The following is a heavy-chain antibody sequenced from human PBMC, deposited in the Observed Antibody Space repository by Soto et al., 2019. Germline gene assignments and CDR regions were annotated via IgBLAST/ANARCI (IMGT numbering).Heavy chain of an antibody. V-gene: IGHV1-69*04. CDR3: ARDQDTAMVYFDY. Sequence: GASVKVSCKASGGTFSSYTISWVRQAPGQGLEWMGRTIPILGIANYAQKFQGRVTITADKSTSTAYMELSSLRSEDTAVYYCARDQDTAMVYFDYWGQGTLVTVSS. CDR2: TIPILGIA. CDR1: GGTFSSYT. D-gene: IGHD5-18*01. J-gene: IGHJ4*02.